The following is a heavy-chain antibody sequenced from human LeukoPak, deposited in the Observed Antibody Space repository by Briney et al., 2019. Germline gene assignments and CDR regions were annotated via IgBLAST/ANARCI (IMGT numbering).Heavy chain of an antibody. D-gene: IGHD5-12*01. CDR1: GFTFSSYA. Sequence: GGSLRLSCAVSGFTFSSYAMNWVRQAPGKGLEWVSIIYGNGATTDYADSVKGRFTISRDDSKNALYLQMNSLRAEDTAVYYCARKYSGFDYWGQGTLVTVSS. CDR2: IYGNGATT. V-gene: IGHV3-23*01. CDR3: ARKYSGFDY. J-gene: IGHJ4*02.